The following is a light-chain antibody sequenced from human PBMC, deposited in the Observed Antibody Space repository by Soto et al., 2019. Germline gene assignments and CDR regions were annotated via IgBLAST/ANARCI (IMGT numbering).Light chain of an antibody. CDR1: ESVSSS. CDR3: QQYNNWWT. Sequence: EIVMTQSQATLSVSPGERATLSCRASESVSSSLAWYQQKPGQDPRLLIYGAATRATDVPARFSGSGSGTEFTLTISSLQSEDVAVYYCQQYNNWWTFGQGTKVEIK. V-gene: IGKV3-15*01. J-gene: IGKJ1*01. CDR2: GAA.